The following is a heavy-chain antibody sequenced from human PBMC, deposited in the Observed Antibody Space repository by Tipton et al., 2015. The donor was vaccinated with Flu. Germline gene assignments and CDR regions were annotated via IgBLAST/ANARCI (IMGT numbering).Heavy chain of an antibody. V-gene: IGHV4-34*01. CDR2: IYHSGST. Sequence: TLSLTCAVYGGSFSGYYWSWIRQPPGKGLEWIGSIYHSGSTYYNPSLKSRVTISVDTSKNQFSLKLSSVTAADTAVYYRARDGAAAGEDAFDIWGQGTMVTVSS. CDR1: GGSFSGYY. CDR3: ARDGAAAGEDAFDI. J-gene: IGHJ3*02. D-gene: IGHD6-13*01.